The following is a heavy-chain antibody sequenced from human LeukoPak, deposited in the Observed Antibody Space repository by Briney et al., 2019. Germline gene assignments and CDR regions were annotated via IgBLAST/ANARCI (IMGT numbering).Heavy chain of an antibody. Sequence: GGSLRLSCAASGFTFSSYAMSWVRQAPGKGLEWVSAISGSGGSTYYADSVKGRFTISRDNSKNTLYLQMNSLRAEDTAVYYCASDGVSVGGGHDAFDIWGQGTMVTVSS. CDR1: GFTFSSYA. J-gene: IGHJ3*02. D-gene: IGHD3-10*01. CDR3: ASDGVSVGGGHDAFDI. CDR2: ISGSGGST. V-gene: IGHV3-23*01.